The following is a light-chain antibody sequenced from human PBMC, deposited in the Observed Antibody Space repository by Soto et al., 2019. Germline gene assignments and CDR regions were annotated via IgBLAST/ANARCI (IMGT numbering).Light chain of an antibody. CDR2: AAS. Sequence: DIQMTQSPSSLSASVGDRVTITCRASQSISSYLNWYQQKPGKAPKLLIYAASSWQSGVPSRFSGSGSGTDFTLTISSLQPEDFATYYCQQSYSTLRTFGQGAKVEIK. CDR3: QQSYSTLRT. V-gene: IGKV1-39*01. CDR1: QSISSY. J-gene: IGKJ1*01.